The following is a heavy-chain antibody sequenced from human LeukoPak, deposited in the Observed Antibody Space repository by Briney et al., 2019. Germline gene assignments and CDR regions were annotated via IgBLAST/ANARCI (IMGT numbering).Heavy chain of an antibody. D-gene: IGHD3-22*01. CDR3: ARDEYDSSGYNWFDP. CDR2: IYYSGST. Sequence: PSETLSLTCTVSGGSISSHYWSWIRQPPGKGLEWIGYIYYSGSTNYNPSLKSRVTISVDTSKNQFSLKLSSVTAADTVVYYCARDEYDSSGYNWFDPWGQGTLVTVSS. V-gene: IGHV4-59*11. CDR1: GGSISSHY. J-gene: IGHJ5*02.